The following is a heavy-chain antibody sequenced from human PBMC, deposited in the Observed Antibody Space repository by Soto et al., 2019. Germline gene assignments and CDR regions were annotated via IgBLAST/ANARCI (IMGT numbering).Heavy chain of an antibody. J-gene: IGHJ4*01. V-gene: IGHV3-23*01. CDR1: GFTFSSYT. Sequence: EVQVLESGGGLVQPGGSLRLSCAASGFTFSSYTMAWVRQAPGKGLEWVSSISGSGGSPNYADSVQGRFTISRDNYKNTVSLQMNSLRAEDTATYHCTKARCSDDSCYVPDYWGHGTLVIVSS. D-gene: IGHD2-15*01. CDR2: ISGSGGSP. CDR3: TKARCSDDSCYVPDY.